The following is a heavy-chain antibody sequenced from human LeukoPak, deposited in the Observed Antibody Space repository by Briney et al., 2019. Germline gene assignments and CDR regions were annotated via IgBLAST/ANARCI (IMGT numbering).Heavy chain of an antibody. D-gene: IGHD3-3*01. CDR1: GGSISSYY. CDR2: ISDSGST. CDR3: ASLTVFGDDY. V-gene: IGHV4-59*08. J-gene: IGHJ4*02. Sequence: SETLSLTCTVSGGSISSYYWSWIRQPPGKGLEWIGYISDSGSTRYNSSLKSRVTLSVDTSKNHFSLKLSSVTAADTAVYYCASLTVFGDDYWGQGTLVTVSS.